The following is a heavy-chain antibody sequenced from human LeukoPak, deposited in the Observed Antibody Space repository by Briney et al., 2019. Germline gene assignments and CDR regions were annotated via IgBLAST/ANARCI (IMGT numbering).Heavy chain of an antibody. V-gene: IGHV4-4*07. D-gene: IGHD3-22*01. J-gene: IGHJ5*02. CDR3: ARSDPNTITNPYYYDSSGHNWFDP. Sequence: SETLSLTCTVSGSISSYYWSWIRQPPGKGPEWIGRIYTSGSTNYNPSLKSRVTMSVDTSKNQFSLKLSSVTAADTAVYYCARSDPNTITNPYYYDSSGHNWFDPWGQGTLVTVSS. CDR1: GSISSYY. CDR2: IYTSGST.